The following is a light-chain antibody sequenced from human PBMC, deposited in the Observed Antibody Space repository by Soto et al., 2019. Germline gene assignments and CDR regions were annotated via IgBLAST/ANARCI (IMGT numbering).Light chain of an antibody. CDR1: QSIDNF. J-gene: IGKJ2*01. CDR2: AAS. V-gene: IGKV1-39*01. Sequence: DIQMTQSPSSLSASVGDRVTITCRPSQSIDNFLNWNQQKPGKAPNLLIYAASSLQSGVSSRFSGSGSGTDFTLTISSLQPEDSATYYCQQSYSLPYTFGQGTKVEIK. CDR3: QQSYSLPYT.